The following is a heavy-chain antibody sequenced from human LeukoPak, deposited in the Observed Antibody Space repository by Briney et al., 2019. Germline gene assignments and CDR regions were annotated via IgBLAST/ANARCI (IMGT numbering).Heavy chain of an antibody. D-gene: IGHD2-15*01. CDR2: IYHSGST. CDR1: GGSISSSNW. Sequence: SETLSLTCAVSGGSISSSNWWSWVRQPPGKGLEWIGEIYHSGSTNYNPSLKSRVTISVDKSKNQFSPKLSSVTAADTAVYYCARDCSGGSCYDYWGQGTLVTVSS. J-gene: IGHJ4*02. CDR3: ARDCSGGSCYDY. V-gene: IGHV4-4*02.